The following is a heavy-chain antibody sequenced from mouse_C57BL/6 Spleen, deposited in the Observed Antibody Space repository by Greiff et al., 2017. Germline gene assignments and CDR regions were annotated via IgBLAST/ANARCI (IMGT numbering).Heavy chain of an antibody. CDR3: ARRLTGYFDY. V-gene: IGHV5-17*01. D-gene: IGHD4-1*01. CDR2: ISSGSSTI. J-gene: IGHJ2*01. Sequence: EVHLVESGGGLVKPGGSLKLSCAASGFTFSDYGMHWVRQAPEKGLEWVAYISSGSSTIYYADTVKGRFTISRDNAKNTLFLQMTSLRSEDTAMYYCARRLTGYFDYWGQGTTLTVSS. CDR1: GFTFSDYG.